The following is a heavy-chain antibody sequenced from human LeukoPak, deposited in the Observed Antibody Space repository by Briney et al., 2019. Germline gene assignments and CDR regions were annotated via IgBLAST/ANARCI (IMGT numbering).Heavy chain of an antibody. CDR2: IWSDGSNK. CDR3: ARDHSSGWYYFDY. J-gene: IGHJ4*02. D-gene: IGHD6-19*01. Sequence: GRSLRLSCAASGFTFSSYGMHWVRQAPGKGLEWVAVIWSDGSNKYYADSVKGRFTISRDNSKSTLYLQMNSLRAEDTAVYYCARDHSSGWYYFDYWGQGTLVTVSS. V-gene: IGHV3-33*01. CDR1: GFTFSSYG.